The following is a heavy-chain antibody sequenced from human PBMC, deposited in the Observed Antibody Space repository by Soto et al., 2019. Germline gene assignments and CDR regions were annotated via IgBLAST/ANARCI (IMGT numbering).Heavy chain of an antibody. D-gene: IGHD3-22*01. V-gene: IGHV3-21*01. CDR3: ARVRGYYYDSSGYYPSYFDY. J-gene: IGHJ4*02. CDR2: MSSSTSYI. Sequence: PGGSLRLSCAASGFTFSSYSMNWVRQAPGKGLEWVASMSSSTSYIYYADFAKGRFTISRDNAKNSLYLQMNDLRAEDTAVYYCARVRGYYYDSSGYYPSYFDYWGQGT. CDR1: GFTFSSYS.